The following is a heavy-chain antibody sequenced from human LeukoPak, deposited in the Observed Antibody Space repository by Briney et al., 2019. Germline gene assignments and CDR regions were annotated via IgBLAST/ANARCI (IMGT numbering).Heavy chain of an antibody. J-gene: IGHJ5*02. CDR1: GGSISSSSYY. CDR3: ARVPGPNWFDP. V-gene: IGHV4-39*07. CDR2: IYYSGST. Sequence: SETLSLTCNVYGGSISSSSYYWAWIRQPPGKGLEWIGSIYYSGSTYYNPSLKSRVTISVDTSKNQISLNLRSVTAADTAVYYCARVPGPNWFDPWGQGTLVTVSS.